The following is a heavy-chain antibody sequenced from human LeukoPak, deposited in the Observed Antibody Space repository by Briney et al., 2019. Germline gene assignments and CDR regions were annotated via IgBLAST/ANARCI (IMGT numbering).Heavy chain of an antibody. Sequence: PSETLSLTCTVSGGSISTYYWNWIRQPAGKGLEWIGRIYASGSAKYNSSLKSRVTMSVDTSKNQFSLKLSSVTAADTAVYYCARDAYGDDYYYYYYMDVWGKGTTVTISS. J-gene: IGHJ6*03. CDR1: GGSISTYY. CDR2: IYASGSA. V-gene: IGHV4-4*07. CDR3: ARDAYGDDYYYYYYMDV. D-gene: IGHD4-17*01.